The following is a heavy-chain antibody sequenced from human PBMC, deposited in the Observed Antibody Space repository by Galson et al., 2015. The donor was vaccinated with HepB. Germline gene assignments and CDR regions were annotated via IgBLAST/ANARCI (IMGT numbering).Heavy chain of an antibody. CDR1: GGTFSSYA. D-gene: IGHD6-19*01. CDR2: IIPIFGTA. J-gene: IGHJ3*02. V-gene: IGHV1-69*06. CDR3: AGDSDGYSSGWFRGSENAFDI. Sequence: SVKVSCKASGGTFSSYAISWVRQAPGQGLEWMGGIIPIFGTANYAQKFQGRVTITADKSTSTAYMELSSLRSEDTAVYYCAGDSDGYSSGWFRGSENAFDIWGQGTMVTVSS.